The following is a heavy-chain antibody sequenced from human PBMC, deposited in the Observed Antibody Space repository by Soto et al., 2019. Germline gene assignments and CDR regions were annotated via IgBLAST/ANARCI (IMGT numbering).Heavy chain of an antibody. CDR2: ITYEGSNK. CDR3: AKARCANNWSNYYGLDV. CDR1: GFIFANYG. J-gene: IGHJ6*02. V-gene: IGHV3-30*18. Sequence: QEQLVESGGGVVQPGRSLRLSCAASGFIFANYGMHWVRQAPGTGLEWVALITYEGSNKYYADAVKGRFTISRDNAKNMVSLQMDSLRAEYTAVYYCAKARCANNWSNYYGLDVWGQGTTVTVSS. D-gene: IGHD1-1*01.